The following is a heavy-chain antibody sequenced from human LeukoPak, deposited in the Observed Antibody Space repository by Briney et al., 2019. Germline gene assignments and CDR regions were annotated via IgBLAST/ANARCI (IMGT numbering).Heavy chain of an antibody. J-gene: IGHJ4*02. CDR2: ISYDGSYK. CDR3: AKDSTPEGFTFGGAIVTYFDY. Sequence: GGSLRLSCAASGFTFSSFAIHWVRQAPGKGLEWVAVISYDGSYKFSSDSVKGRFTISRDNSENTLDLQMDRLRPEDTAVYYCAKDSTPEGFTFGGAIVTYFDYWGQGALVTVSS. CDR1: GFTFSSFA. D-gene: IGHD3-16*02. V-gene: IGHV3-30*18.